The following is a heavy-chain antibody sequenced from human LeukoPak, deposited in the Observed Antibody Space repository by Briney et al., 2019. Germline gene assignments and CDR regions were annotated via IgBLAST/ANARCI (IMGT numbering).Heavy chain of an antibody. V-gene: IGHV3-23*01. CDR1: GFTFSSYA. CDR2: ISGSGGST. Sequence: HTGGSLRLSCAASGFTFSSYAMSWVRQAPGKGLEWVSAISGSGGSTYYADSVKGRFTISRDNSKNTLYLQMNSLRAEDTAVYYCAKVGTSYCGGDCYFDYWGQGTLVTASS. D-gene: IGHD2-21*02. J-gene: IGHJ4*02. CDR3: AKVGTSYCGGDCYFDY.